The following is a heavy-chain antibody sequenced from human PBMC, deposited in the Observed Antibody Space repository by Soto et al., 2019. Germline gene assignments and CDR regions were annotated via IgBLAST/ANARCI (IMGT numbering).Heavy chain of an antibody. CDR1: GYNFNNFC. Sequence: PGESLKISGKGSGYNFNNFCIGWVLQMPGKGLEWMGIIYGGDSDVRYNPSFEGRVIVSLDKSITTAYLQWSRLRASDTAIYYCARHVDFYYGMDVWGQGTTVTVSS. V-gene: IGHV5-51*01. CDR2: IYGGDSDV. D-gene: IGHD2-15*01. CDR3: ARHVDFYYGMDV. J-gene: IGHJ6*02.